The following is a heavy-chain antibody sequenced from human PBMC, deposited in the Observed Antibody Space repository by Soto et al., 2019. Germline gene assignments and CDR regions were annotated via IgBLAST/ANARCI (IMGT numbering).Heavy chain of an antibody. J-gene: IGHJ5*02. Sequence: SETLSLTCTVSGGSISSYYWSWIRQPPGKGLEWIGYIYYSGITHYRASLKSRLTISVDTSKNQFSLNLTSVTAADTAIYYCATSNTTCTGCYSWGQGTLVTVSS. V-gene: IGHV4-59*01. CDR1: GGSISSYY. CDR2: IYYSGIT. D-gene: IGHD2-2*01. CDR3: ATSNTTCTGCYS.